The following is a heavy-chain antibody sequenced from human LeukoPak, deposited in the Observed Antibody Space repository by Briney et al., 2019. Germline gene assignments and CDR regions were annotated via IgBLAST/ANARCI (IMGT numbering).Heavy chain of an antibody. V-gene: IGHV1-69*06. J-gene: IGHJ1*01. D-gene: IGHD3-10*01. CDR2: IIPIFGTA. CDR1: GGTFSSCA. Sequence: SVKVTCKASGGTFSSCAFSWVRQAPRQGLEGRGGIIPIFGTANYDKKFQGRVTITADKSTSTAYMELSSLRSEDTAVYYCASITMVRGVISYFQHWGQGTLVTVSS. CDR3: ASITMVRGVISYFQH.